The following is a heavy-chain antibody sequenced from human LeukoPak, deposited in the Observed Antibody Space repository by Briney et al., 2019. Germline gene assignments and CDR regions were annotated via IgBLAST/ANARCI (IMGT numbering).Heavy chain of an antibody. CDR1: GYSFTSYW. CDR2: IYPGDSDT. CDR3: ARGTYYYGSGSSLVWFDP. D-gene: IGHD3-10*01. Sequence: GESLKISGKGSGYSFTSYWIGWVRQMPGKGLEWMGIIYPGDSDTRYSPSFQGEVTISADKSISTAYLQWSSLKASDTAMYYCARGTYYYGSGSSLVWFDPWGQGTLVTVSS. J-gene: IGHJ5*02. V-gene: IGHV5-51*01.